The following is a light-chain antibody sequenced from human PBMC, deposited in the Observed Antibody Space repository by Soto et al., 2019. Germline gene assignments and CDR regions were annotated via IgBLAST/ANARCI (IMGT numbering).Light chain of an antibody. CDR3: QSYDSSLSGYV. J-gene: IGLJ1*01. Sequence: QSVLTQPPSVFEAPGQRVTISCTGSRSNIGAGYEAHWYQQVPGTAPKLLIYENNNRPSGVPDRFSVSKSGTSASLAITGLQAEDEAEYYCQSYDSSLSGYVFGTWTKLTVL. CDR2: ENN. V-gene: IGLV1-40*01. CDR1: RSNIGAGYE.